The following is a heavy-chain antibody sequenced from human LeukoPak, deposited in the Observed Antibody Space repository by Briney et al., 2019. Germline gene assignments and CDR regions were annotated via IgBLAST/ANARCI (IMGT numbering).Heavy chain of an antibody. J-gene: IGHJ6*03. V-gene: IGHV4-59*01. CDR3: ARSDVYYCYMDV. CDR2: IYYSGST. Sequence: SETLSLTCTVSGGSISSYYWSWIRQPPGKGLEWIGYIYYSGSTNYNPSLKSRVTISVDTSKNQFSLKLSSVTAADTAVYYCARSDVYYCYMDVWGKGTTVTVSS. D-gene: IGHD2-21*02. CDR1: GGSISSYY.